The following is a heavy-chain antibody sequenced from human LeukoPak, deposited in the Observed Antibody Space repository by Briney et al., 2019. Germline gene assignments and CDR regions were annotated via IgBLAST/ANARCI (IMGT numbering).Heavy chain of an antibody. V-gene: IGHV3-30-3*01. J-gene: IGHJ6*02. Sequence: GGSLRLSCAASGFTFSSYAMHWVRQAPGKGLEWVAVISYDGSNKYYADSVKGRFTISRDNSKNTLYLQMNSLRAEDTAAYYCARDGYCSSTSCYYYYGMDVWGQGTTVTVSS. CDR2: ISYDGSNK. D-gene: IGHD2-2*03. CDR1: GFTFSSYA. CDR3: ARDGYCSSTSCYYYYGMDV.